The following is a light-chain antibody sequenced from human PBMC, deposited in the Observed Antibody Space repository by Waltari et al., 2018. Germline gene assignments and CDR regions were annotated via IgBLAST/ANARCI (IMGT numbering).Light chain of an antibody. Sequence: DIVMTQSPDSLAVSLGVRATINCKSSQSVLYSSNNKNYLAWYQQRPGQPPKLLIYWASTRESGFPDRFSGSGSGTDFTLTISSLQAEDVAVYYCQQYYSTPRTFGQGTKVEIE. CDR3: QQYYSTPRT. V-gene: IGKV4-1*01. CDR2: WAS. J-gene: IGKJ1*01. CDR1: QSVLYSSNNKNY.